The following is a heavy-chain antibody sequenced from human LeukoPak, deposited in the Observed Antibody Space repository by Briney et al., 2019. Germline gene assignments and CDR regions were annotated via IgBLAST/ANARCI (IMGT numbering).Heavy chain of an antibody. J-gene: IGHJ4*02. CDR1: GGSISGYY. CDR2: IYYSGST. Sequence: SETLSLTCTVSGGSISGYYWSWIRQPPGKGLEWIGNIYYSGSTNYNPSLKSRVTISVDTSKNQFSLKLSSVTAADTAVYYCANYHDYSNFQGAYYLDYWGEGTLVTVSS. V-gene: IGHV4-59*08. D-gene: IGHD4-11*01. CDR3: ANYHDYSNFQGAYYLDY.